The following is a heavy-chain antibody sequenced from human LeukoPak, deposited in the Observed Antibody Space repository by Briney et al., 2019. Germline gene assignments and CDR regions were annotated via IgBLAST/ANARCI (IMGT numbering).Heavy chain of an antibody. V-gene: IGHV4-59*08. Sequence: SETLSLTCTVSGGSVTAYYWSWIRQPPGKTLEWIGYVYHSGSTDYNPSLKSRVSMSIDTSKNQFSLKLSSVTAADTAVYYCARHGSGSGSYPYWGQGTLVTVSS. CDR1: GGSVTAYY. J-gene: IGHJ4*02. D-gene: IGHD3-10*01. CDR3: ARHGSGSGSYPY. CDR2: VYHSGST.